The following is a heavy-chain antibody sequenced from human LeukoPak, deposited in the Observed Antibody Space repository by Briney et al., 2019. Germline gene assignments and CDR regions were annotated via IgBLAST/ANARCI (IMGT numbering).Heavy chain of an antibody. CDR2: ISAYNGNT. J-gene: IGHJ4*02. CDR3: ARDSRDGYNLGFDY. Sequence: ASVKVSCKASGYTFTSYGISWVRQAPGQGLEWMGWISAYNGNTNYAQKLQGRVTMTTGTSTSTAYMELRSLRSDDTAVYYCARDSRDGYNLGFDYWGQGTLVTVYS. CDR1: GYTFTSYG. D-gene: IGHD5-24*01. V-gene: IGHV1-18*01.